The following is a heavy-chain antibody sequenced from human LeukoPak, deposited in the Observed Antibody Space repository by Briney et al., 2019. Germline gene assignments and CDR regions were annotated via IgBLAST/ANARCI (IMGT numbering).Heavy chain of an antibody. V-gene: IGHV4-39*07. D-gene: IGHD3-10*01. J-gene: IGHJ5*02. CDR1: GGSISSSSYY. Sequence: SETLSLTCTVSGGSISSSSYYWGWIRQPPGKGLEWIGSIYYSGSTYYNPSLKSRVTISVDTSKNQFSLKLSSVTAADTAVYYCARVPWGSGESNWFDPWGQGTLVTVSS. CDR2: IYYSGST. CDR3: ARVPWGSGESNWFDP.